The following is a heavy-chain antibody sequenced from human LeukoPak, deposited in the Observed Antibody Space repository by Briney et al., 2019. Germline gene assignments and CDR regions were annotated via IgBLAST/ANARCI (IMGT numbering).Heavy chain of an antibody. Sequence: GGSLRLSCAASGFTFSSYWMSWVRQAPGKGLEWVADIKQDGSEKYYVDSVKGRFTISRDNAKNSLYLQMNSLRAEDTAVYYCARDPYTVTSYYYYMDVWGKGTTVTVSS. D-gene: IGHD4-17*01. CDR3: ARDPYTVTSYYYYMDV. CDR1: GFTFSSYW. J-gene: IGHJ6*03. CDR2: IKQDGSEK. V-gene: IGHV3-7*01.